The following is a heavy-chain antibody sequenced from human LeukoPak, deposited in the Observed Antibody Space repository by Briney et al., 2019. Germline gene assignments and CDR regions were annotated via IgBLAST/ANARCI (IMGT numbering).Heavy chain of an antibody. CDR2: INPNSGGT. Sequence: ASVKVSCKASGYTFTGYYMHWVRQAPGQGLEWMGWINPNSGGTNYAQKFQGRVTMTRDTSISTAYMELSRLRSDDTAVYYCARDGFWAAGSPTTLGGMDVWGQGTTVTVSS. V-gene: IGHV1-2*02. CDR1: GYTFTGYY. CDR3: ARDGFWAAGSPTTLGGMDV. D-gene: IGHD6-25*01. J-gene: IGHJ6*02.